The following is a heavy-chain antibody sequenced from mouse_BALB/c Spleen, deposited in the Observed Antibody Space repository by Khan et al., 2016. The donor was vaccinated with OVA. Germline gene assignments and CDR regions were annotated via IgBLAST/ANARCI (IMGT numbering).Heavy chain of an antibody. Sequence: QVQLQQSGAELVKAGASVKMSCKASGYTFTSYWMHWVKQRLGQGLEWFAETNPTNGRTYYNEKFESTATLTVDKSSSTAYMLLSGPTFEDSAVYYCARIKKIVATYFDYWGQGTTLTVSS. CDR1: GYTFTSYW. D-gene: IGHD1-1*01. J-gene: IGHJ2*01. CDR3: ARIKKIVATYFDY. V-gene: IGHV1S81*02. CDR2: TNPTNGRT.